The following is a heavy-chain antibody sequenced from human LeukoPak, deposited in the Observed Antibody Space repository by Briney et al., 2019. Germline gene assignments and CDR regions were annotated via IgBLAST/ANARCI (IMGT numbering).Heavy chain of an antibody. CDR2: IYTSGST. J-gene: IGHJ3*02. CDR1: GGSISSGSYY. Sequence: PSQTLSLTCTVSGGSISSGSYYWSWIRQPAGKGLEWIGRIYTSGSTNYNPSLKSRVTISVDTSKNQFSLKLSSVTAADTAVYYCARAQHGCLLYGPHAFDIWGQGTMVTVSS. D-gene: IGHD4-17*01. CDR3: ARAQHGCLLYGPHAFDI. V-gene: IGHV4-61*02.